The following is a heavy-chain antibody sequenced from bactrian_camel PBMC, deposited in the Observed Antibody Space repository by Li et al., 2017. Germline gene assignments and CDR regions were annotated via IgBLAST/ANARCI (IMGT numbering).Heavy chain of an antibody. Sequence: HVQLVESGGGSVQAGGSPRLSCAASGSTYSMYCMGWFRQAPGKEREGVAYIDSDDATSYADSVKGRFTISHDNAKKTVYLQMNSLKPEDTAIYYCAADRCPAVVAGAPRYWGQGTQVTVS. CDR1: GSTYSMYC. V-gene: IGHV3S53*01. D-gene: IGHD6*01. J-gene: IGHJ4*01. CDR2: IDSDDAT. CDR3: AADRCPAVVAGAPRY.